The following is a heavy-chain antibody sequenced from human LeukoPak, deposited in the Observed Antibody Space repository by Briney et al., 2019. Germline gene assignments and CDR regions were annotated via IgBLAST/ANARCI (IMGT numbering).Heavy chain of an antibody. CDR2: IYYSGST. CDR3: ARYSSGWRSFDI. V-gene: IGHV4-59*01. J-gene: IGHJ3*02. CDR1: GGSISSYY. D-gene: IGHD6-19*01. Sequence: PSETLSLTCTVSGGSISSYYWSWIRQPPGKGLEWIGYIYYSGSTNYNPSLKSRVTISVDTSKNQFSLNLSSVTAADTAVYYCARYSSGWRSFDIWGQGTMVTVSS.